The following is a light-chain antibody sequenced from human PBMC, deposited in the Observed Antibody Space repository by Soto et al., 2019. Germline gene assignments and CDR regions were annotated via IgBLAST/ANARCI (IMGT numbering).Light chain of an antibody. V-gene: IGKV2-28*01. CDR3: QQHISWPLT. CDR2: LGS. CDR1: QSLLHSNGYNY. J-gene: IGKJ4*01. Sequence: DIVMTQSPLSLPVTPGEPASISCRSSQSLLHSNGYNYLDWYLQKPGQSPQPLIYLGSNRASGVPDRFSGSGSGTDFTLKISRVEAEDVGVYYCQQHISWPLTFGGGTKVDIK.